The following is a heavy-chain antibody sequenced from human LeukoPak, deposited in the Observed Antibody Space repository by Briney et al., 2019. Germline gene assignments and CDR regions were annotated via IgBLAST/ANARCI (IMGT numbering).Heavy chain of an antibody. V-gene: IGHV1-8*01. J-gene: IGHJ4*02. D-gene: IGHD5-12*01. Sequence: ASVKVSCKASGYTFTSYDINWVRQATGQGLEWMGWMNPNSGNTGYAQKFQGRVTMTRNTSISTAYMELSSLRSEDTAVYYCARVVADPYYFDYWGQGTLVTVSS. CDR3: ARVVADPYYFDY. CDR2: MNPNSGNT. CDR1: GYTFTSYD.